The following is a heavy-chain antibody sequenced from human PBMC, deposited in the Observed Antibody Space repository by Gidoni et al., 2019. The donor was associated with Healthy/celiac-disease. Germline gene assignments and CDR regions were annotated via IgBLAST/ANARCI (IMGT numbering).Heavy chain of an antibody. D-gene: IGHD6-13*01. CDR1: GFTFSSYA. J-gene: IGHJ3*02. CDR3: AKTFETGYSSSWYLAFDI. CDR2: ISGRGGRT. V-gene: IGHV3-23*01. Sequence: EVQLLESGGGLVQPGGSLRLSCSASGFTFSSYAMSWVRQAPGKGLEWVSAISGRGGRTDYADSVKGRFTISRDNSKNTLYLQMNSLRAEDTAVYYCAKTFETGYSSSWYLAFDIWGQGTMVTVSS.